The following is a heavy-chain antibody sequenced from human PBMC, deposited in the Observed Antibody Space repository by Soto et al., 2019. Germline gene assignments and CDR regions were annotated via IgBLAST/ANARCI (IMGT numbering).Heavy chain of an antibody. D-gene: IGHD3-3*01. CDR3: ARRLKDDSGSSHDYSAFAV. CDR2: VSPGDSDT. Sequence: VESLKISYQATVCTLSKYSRAWVHQMSGKSLGYVGIVSPGDSDTRYRPSFQGQVTISVDTSTSTAYMQWNSLKASDSAMYYCARRLKDDSGSSHDYSAFAVWGRGTTVTVSS. CDR1: VCTLSKYS. J-gene: IGHJ6*02. V-gene: IGHV5-51*07.